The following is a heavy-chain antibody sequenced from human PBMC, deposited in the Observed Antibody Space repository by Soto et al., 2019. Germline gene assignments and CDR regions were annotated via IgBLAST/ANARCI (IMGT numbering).Heavy chain of an antibody. CDR1: GGSISISSYY. Sequence: SETLSLTCTVSGGSISISSYYWGWIRQPPGKGLEWIGSIYYSGSTFYNPSLKSRVTISVDTSKNQFSLRLSSVTAADTAVYYCARQTVPHYYGSGSYWGHFDYWGQGTLVTVSS. V-gene: IGHV4-39*01. D-gene: IGHD3-10*01. CDR3: ARQTVPHYYGSGSYWGHFDY. CDR2: IYYSGST. J-gene: IGHJ4*02.